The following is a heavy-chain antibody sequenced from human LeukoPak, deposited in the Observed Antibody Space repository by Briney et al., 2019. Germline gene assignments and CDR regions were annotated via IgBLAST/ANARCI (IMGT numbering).Heavy chain of an antibody. J-gene: IGHJ2*01. CDR3: ARRGIMITFGDWYFDL. CDR2: INYSGST. D-gene: IGHD3-16*01. V-gene: IGHV4-39*01. Sequence: SETLSLTCTVSGGSISSSIYYWGWIRQPPGKGLEWIGSINYSGSTYYNPSLKSRVTISADTSKNQFSLKLTPVTAADTAMYYCARRGIMITFGDWYFDLWGRGALVTVSS. CDR1: GGSISSSIYY.